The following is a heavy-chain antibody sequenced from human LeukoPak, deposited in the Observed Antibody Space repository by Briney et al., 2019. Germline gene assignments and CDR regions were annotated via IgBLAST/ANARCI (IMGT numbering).Heavy chain of an antibody. CDR3: ARHVICGGGNCYGAALGY. V-gene: IGHV4-4*09. CDR1: GGSISGFY. CDR2: IHASGTT. Sequence: SETLSLTCTVSGGSISGFYWSWIRQPPGKGLEWLGYIHASGTTSYSPSLKSRVTISVDSSKNHFSLKLTSVTAADTAVYYCARHVICGGGNCYGAALGYWGQGTLVTVSS. J-gene: IGHJ4*02. D-gene: IGHD2-15*01.